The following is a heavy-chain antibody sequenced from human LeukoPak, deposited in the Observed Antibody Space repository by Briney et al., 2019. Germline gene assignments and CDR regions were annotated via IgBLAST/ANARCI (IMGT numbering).Heavy chain of an antibody. CDR3: ARFIAAPYYFDY. D-gene: IGHD6-13*01. J-gene: IGHJ4*02. CDR1: GFTFSSYS. CDR2: ISTSSSYI. Sequence: GGSLRLSCAASGFTFSSYSMNWVRQAPGKGLEWVSSISTSSSYIYYADSVKGRFTISRDNAKNSLYLQMNSLRAEDTAVYYCARFIAAPYYFDYWGRGTLVTVSS. V-gene: IGHV3-21*01.